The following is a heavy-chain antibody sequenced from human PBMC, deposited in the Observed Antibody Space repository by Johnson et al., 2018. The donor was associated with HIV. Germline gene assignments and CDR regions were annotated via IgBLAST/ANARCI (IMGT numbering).Heavy chain of an antibody. CDR3: ARDEGLDYGASLGAFDI. Sequence: VQLVESGGGLIQPGGSLRLSCIASGFSFSRCAMNWVRQAPGKGLAWVSTINGGGGITYYADSVNGRFTISRDSAKNTLYLQMNSLRAEDTALYYSARDEGLDYGASLGAFDIWGQGTMVTVSS. CDR2: INGGGGIT. CDR1: GFSFSRCA. D-gene: IGHD4-17*01. J-gene: IGHJ3*02. V-gene: IGHV3-23*04.